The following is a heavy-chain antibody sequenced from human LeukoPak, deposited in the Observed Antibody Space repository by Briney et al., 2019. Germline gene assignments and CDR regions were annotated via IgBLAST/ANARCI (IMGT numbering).Heavy chain of an antibody. Sequence: SETLSLTCTVSGGSISSYYWSWIRQPPGKGLEWIGYIYYSGSTNYNPSLKSRVTISVDTSKNQFSLKLSSVTAADTAVYYCARDPLSANYFDYWGQGTLVTVSS. CDR2: IYYSGST. J-gene: IGHJ4*02. CDR3: ARDPLSANYFDY. CDR1: GGSISSYY. V-gene: IGHV4-59*01.